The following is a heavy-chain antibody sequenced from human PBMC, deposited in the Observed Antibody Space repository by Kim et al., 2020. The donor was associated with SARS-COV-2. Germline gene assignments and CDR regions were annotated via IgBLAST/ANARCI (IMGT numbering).Heavy chain of an antibody. Sequence: SETLSLTCTVSGGSIGSDGNYWSWIRHHPGKGLEWIGYIYYSGVSHYNPSLKSRLTMSVDTSQNQFFLELSSVTAADKAVYYCARECGSSCYFDYWGPGT. CDR2: IYYSGVS. CDR1: GGSIGSDGNY. V-gene: IGHV4-31*03. CDR3: ARECGSSCYFDY. D-gene: IGHD2-15*01. J-gene: IGHJ4*02.